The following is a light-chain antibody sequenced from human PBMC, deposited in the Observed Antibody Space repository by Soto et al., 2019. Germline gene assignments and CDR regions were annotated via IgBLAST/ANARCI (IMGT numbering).Light chain of an antibody. Sequence: EIVMTQSPGTLSVSPGERATLLCRASQSVSNNLAWYQQKPGQAPRLLIYDASTRSTGSPAGVSGSGSGTECTLTIISLQSEDDAVYYCHQYNKWPSFTFGPGTQVDIK. CDR3: HQYNKWPSFT. CDR2: DAS. V-gene: IGKV3-15*01. CDR1: QSVSNN. J-gene: IGKJ3*01.